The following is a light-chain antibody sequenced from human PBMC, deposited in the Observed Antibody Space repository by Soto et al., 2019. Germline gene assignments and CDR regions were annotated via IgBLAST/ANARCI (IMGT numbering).Light chain of an antibody. J-gene: IGKJ4*01. V-gene: IGKV3-15*01. Sequence: EIVMPQSPATLSVSQGERATLSCRASQSINSHLAWYQQRPGQAPRLLISGATTRATGIPARFSGSGSGTEFTLTVSSLQSEDFAVYYCQQYNNWPLTFGGGTKVEIK. CDR3: QQYNNWPLT. CDR1: QSINSH. CDR2: GAT.